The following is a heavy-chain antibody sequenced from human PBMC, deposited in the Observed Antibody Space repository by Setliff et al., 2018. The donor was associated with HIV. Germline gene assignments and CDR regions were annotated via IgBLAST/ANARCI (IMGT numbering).Heavy chain of an antibody. Sequence: GGSLRLSCSASGFIFSAAAVHWVRQASGKGLEWVSFVSWDGGTTYYADSVKGRFTISRHNTKNSLHLQMNSLRAEDTALYYCAKDTYSTGWYTTDFYYYGMEVWGQGTTVTVSS. CDR3: AKDTYSTGWYTTDFYYYGMEV. V-gene: IGHV3-43D*04. CDR2: VSWDGGTT. CDR1: GFIFSAAA. D-gene: IGHD6-19*01. J-gene: IGHJ6*02.